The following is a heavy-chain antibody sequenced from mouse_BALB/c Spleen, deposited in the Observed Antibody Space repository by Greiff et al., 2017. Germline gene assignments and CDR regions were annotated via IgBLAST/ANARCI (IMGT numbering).Heavy chain of an antibody. Sequence: QVQLQQSGPELVKPGASVRISCKASGYTFTSYYIHWVKQRPGQGLEWIGWIYPGNVNTKYNEKFKGKATLTADKSSSTAYMQLSSLTSEDSAVYFCARAGGGYFDYWGQGTTLTVSS. CDR3: ARAGGGYFDY. D-gene: IGHD4-1*01. V-gene: IGHV1S56*01. CDR1: GYTFTSYY. CDR2: IYPGNVNT. J-gene: IGHJ2*01.